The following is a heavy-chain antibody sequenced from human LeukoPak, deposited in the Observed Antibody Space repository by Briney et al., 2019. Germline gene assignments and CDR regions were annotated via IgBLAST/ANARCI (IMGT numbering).Heavy chain of an antibody. CDR2: IRNDGSDK. J-gene: IGHJ4*02. CDR3: AKADTGYYMNYFVH. V-gene: IGHV3-30*02. D-gene: IGHD3-22*01. Sequence: PGGSLRLSYAASGFTFSSYAMYWVRQAPGKGLEWVAFIRNDGSDKYYADSVKGRFTISRDNSRNTLYLQMNNLRSEDTAVYFCAKADTGYYMNYFVHWGQGTLVTVSS. CDR1: GFTFSSYA.